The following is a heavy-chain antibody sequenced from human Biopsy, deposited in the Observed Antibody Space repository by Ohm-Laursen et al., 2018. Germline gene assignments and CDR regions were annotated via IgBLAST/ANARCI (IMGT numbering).Heavy chain of an antibody. J-gene: IGHJ4*02. Sequence: AASVKVSCKTSGYTFTDCFVHWVRQAPGQGLEWMGWIDTINGGTRSAQKFQGRVTMTRNTSISTAYMELSSLTPVDTAVYYCARDFNYDGGGSFNFDYWGQGTLVTVSS. CDR3: ARDFNYDGGGSFNFDY. D-gene: IGHD3-22*01. V-gene: IGHV1-2*02. CDR1: GYTFTDCF. CDR2: IDTINGGT.